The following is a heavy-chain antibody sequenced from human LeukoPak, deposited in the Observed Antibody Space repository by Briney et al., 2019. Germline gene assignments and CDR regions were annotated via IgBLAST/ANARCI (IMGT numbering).Heavy chain of an antibody. V-gene: IGHV4-59*08. Sequence: SETLSLTCTVSGDSISSNYWTWFRQPPGKALEWIASVLYSGSTDSSPSLKSRVSMSIDTSKNQFSLKLSSVTAADTAVYYCARHGYDSSPFDFWGQGTLVTVSS. CDR3: ARHGYDSSPFDF. CDR1: GDSISSNY. J-gene: IGHJ4*02. D-gene: IGHD6-13*01. CDR2: VLYSGST.